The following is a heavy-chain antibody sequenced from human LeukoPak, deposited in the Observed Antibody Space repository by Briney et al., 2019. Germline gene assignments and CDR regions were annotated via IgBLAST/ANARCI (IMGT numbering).Heavy chain of an antibody. CDR3: ARSPNYKGYFDY. J-gene: IGHJ4*02. Sequence: GGSLRLSCAASGFSFSSYNMNWVRQTPGKGLEWVSSITSSSTYTFYADSVKGRFTISRDNARNSLYLQMNSLRAEDTAVYYCARSPNYKGYFDYWGQGTLVTVSS. V-gene: IGHV3-21*01. D-gene: IGHD3-10*01. CDR1: GFSFSSYN. CDR2: ITSSSTYT.